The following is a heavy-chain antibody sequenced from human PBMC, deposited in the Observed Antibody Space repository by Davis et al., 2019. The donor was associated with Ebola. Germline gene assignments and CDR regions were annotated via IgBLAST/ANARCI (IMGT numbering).Heavy chain of an antibody. CDR2: ISAYNGNT. CDR1: GFTFTSYG. CDR3: ARVGDGMDV. J-gene: IGHJ6*02. V-gene: IGHV1-18*01. Sequence: ASVKVSCKASGFTFTSYGFTWVRQAPGQGLEWMGWISAYNGNTNYVQKLQGRTTMTTDTSTSTAYMELRSLRSDDTAVYYCARVGDGMDVWGQGTTVTVSS. D-gene: IGHD3-16*01.